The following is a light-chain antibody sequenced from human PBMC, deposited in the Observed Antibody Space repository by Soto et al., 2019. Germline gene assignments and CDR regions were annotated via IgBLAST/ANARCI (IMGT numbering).Light chain of an antibody. J-gene: IGKJ1*01. V-gene: IGKV1-27*01. CDR1: QGISNY. CDR2: AAS. CDR3: QTYDTAPAWA. Sequence: DIQMTQSPSSLSASVGDRVTIACRASQGISNYLAWFQQKPGKVPKLLIFAASALQSGVPSRFSGSGSGTDFTLTIGSLQPEDVVTYYCQTYDTAPAWAFGQGTRVEIK.